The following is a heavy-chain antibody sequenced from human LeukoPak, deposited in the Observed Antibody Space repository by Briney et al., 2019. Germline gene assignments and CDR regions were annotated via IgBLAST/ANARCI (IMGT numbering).Heavy chain of an antibody. V-gene: IGHV4-39*01. Sequence: SETLSLTCTVSGGSISSTTHYWSWIRQPPGKGLEWIGSMHYSGIIYYNPSLKSRVTISVDTSKNQFSLKLSSVTAADTAVYYCARHGFSRVPVRWFDPWGQGTLVTVSS. CDR1: GGSISSTTHY. D-gene: IGHD3-10*01. CDR3: ARHGFSRVPVRWFDP. J-gene: IGHJ5*02. CDR2: MHYSGII.